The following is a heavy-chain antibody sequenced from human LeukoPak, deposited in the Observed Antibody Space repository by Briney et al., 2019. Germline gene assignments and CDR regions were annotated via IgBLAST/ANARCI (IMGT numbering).Heavy chain of an antibody. CDR3: AKRSLYSGLPYFDY. CDR2: ISDSGKNT. CDR1: GFTFSTYG. Sequence: GGSLRLSCAXSGFTFSTYGMNWVRQAPGKGLEWVSSISDSGKNTYYADSVKGRFTISRDNAKNTLCLQMNSQRGDDTAKYYCAKRSLYSGLPYFDYWGQGTLVTVSS. J-gene: IGHJ4*02. V-gene: IGHV3-23*01. D-gene: IGHD4-4*01.